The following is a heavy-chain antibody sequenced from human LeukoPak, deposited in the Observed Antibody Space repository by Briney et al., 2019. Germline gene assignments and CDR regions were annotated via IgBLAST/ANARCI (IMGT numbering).Heavy chain of an antibody. Sequence: SETLSLTCTVSGGSISRYYWSWIRQPPGKGLEWIGYIYYSGSTNYNPSLKSRVTIPVDTSKNQFSPKLSSVTAADTAVYYCARTYGDYVHYFDYWGQGTLVTVSS. D-gene: IGHD4-17*01. CDR1: GGSISRYY. CDR3: ARTYGDYVHYFDY. V-gene: IGHV4-59*01. CDR2: IYYSGST. J-gene: IGHJ4*02.